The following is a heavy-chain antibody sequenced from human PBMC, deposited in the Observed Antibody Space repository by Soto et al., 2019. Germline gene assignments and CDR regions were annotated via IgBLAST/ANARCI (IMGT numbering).Heavy chain of an antibody. CDR1: GGSISSGGYY. V-gene: IGHV4-31*03. CDR3: AREGADYGQNWFDP. Sequence: QVQLQESGPGLVKPSQTLSLTCTFSGGSISSGGYYWSWIRQHPGQGLEWIGYNYYSGSTYSNPSLKSRVTISVVTSKNQVSLKLSSVTAADTAVYYCAREGADYGQNWFDPWGQGTLVTVS. CDR2: NYYSGST. D-gene: IGHD4-17*01. J-gene: IGHJ5*02.